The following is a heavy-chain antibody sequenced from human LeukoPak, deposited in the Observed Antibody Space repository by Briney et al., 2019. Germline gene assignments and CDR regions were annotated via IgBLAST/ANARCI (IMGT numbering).Heavy chain of an antibody. V-gene: IGHV3-30-3*01. Sequence: TGRSLRLSCAASGFSFSSYVMHWVRQAPGKGLEWVAVISYDGSNKYYADSVKGRFTISRDNSKNTLYLQMNSLRAEDTAVYYCARAEADLLSAPVIYYFDYWGQGTLVTVSS. CDR3: ARAEADLLSAPVIYYFDY. D-gene: IGHD2-21*01. CDR1: GFSFSSYV. CDR2: ISYDGSNK. J-gene: IGHJ4*02.